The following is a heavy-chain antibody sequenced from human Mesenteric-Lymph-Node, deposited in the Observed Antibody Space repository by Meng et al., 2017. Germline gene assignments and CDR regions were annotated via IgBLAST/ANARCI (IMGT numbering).Heavy chain of an antibody. D-gene: IGHD6-25*01. CDR1: CGSRGGYS. J-gene: IGHJ4*02. CDR2: IYYSGTT. Sequence: PTVSLTVSFSVVCGSRGGYSWTWIRQPPWKWLEWFGEIYYSGTTYYNPSLKGRVTISVDTSKNHFSLNLTSMTAADTAVYFCARIDYSCGCYGYWGQGTLVTVSS. V-gene: IGHV4-34*01. CDR3: ARIDYSCGCYGY.